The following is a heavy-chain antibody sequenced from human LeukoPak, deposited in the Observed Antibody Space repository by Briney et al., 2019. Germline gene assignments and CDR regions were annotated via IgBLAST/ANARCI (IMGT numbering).Heavy chain of an antibody. V-gene: IGHV3-30*04. CDR2: ISYDGSNK. Sequence: GGSLRLSCAASGFTFSSYAMHWVRQAPGKGLEWVAVISYDGSNKYYADSVKGRFTISRDNSKNTLYLQMNSLRAEDTAVYYCARDQDCSSTSCPMHYYYMGVWGKGTTVTVSS. D-gene: IGHD2-2*01. CDR1: GFTFSSYA. J-gene: IGHJ6*03. CDR3: ARDQDCSSTSCPMHYYYMGV.